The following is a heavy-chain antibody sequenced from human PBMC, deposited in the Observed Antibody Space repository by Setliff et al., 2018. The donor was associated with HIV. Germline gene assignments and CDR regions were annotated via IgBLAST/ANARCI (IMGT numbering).Heavy chain of an antibody. CDR3: AREVYRYDDGSESMDV. V-gene: IGHV3-20*04. CDR2: ISWNGDST. Sequence: PGGSLRLSCAASGFTLHEYTMTWVRQAPGKGLEWICGISWNGDSTNYADSVKGRFTISRDSAKNSLYLQTSSLRAEDTAVYYCAREVYRYDDGSESMDVWGKGTTVTVSS. CDR1: GFTLHEYT. D-gene: IGHD5-18*01. J-gene: IGHJ6*03.